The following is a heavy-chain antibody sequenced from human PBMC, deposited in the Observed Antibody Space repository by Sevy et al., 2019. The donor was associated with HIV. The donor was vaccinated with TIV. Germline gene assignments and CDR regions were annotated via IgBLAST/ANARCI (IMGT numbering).Heavy chain of an antibody. Sequence: SLKISCTASGFTFSSYEMNWVRQAPGKGLEWVSYISNSGSTIHYSDSVKGRFTISRDNAKNSLYLQMNSLRAEDTAVYYCARDLPPSATTVPHFDYWGRGTLVTVS. V-gene: IGHV3-48*03. CDR1: GFTFSSYE. D-gene: IGHD4-17*01. J-gene: IGHJ4*02. CDR3: ARDLPPSATTVPHFDY. CDR2: ISNSGSTI.